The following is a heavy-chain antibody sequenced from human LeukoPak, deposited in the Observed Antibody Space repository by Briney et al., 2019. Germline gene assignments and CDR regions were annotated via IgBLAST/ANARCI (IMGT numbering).Heavy chain of an antibody. CDR3: AKDRYSGYDSYFEY. V-gene: IGHV3-30*18. Sequence: PGRSLTLSCAASGFTFSNYGMHWVRQAPGKGLEWVAATLYDGSDKYYADSVKGRFTISRDNSKNTLYVQVNSLRTEDTAVYYCAKDRYSGYDSYFEYWGQGTLVTVSS. CDR1: GFTFSNYG. J-gene: IGHJ4*02. CDR2: TLYDGSDK. D-gene: IGHD5-12*01.